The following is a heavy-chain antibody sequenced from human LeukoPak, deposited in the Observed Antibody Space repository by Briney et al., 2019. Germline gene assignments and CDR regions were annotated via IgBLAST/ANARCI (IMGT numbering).Heavy chain of an antibody. J-gene: IGHJ4*02. CDR3: AKSDGYNSGVKDY. V-gene: IGHV3-9*01. Sequence: PGGSLRLSCAASGFTFDDYAMHWVRQAPGQGLGWGSGISWNSGSIGYADSVKGRFTISRDNAKNSLYLQMNSLRAEDTALYYCAKSDGYNSGVKDYWGQGTLVTVSS. CDR1: GFTFDDYA. D-gene: IGHD5-12*01. CDR2: ISWNSGSI.